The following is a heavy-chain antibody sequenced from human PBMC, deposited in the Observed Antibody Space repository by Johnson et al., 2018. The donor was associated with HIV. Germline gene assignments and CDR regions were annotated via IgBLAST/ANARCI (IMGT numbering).Heavy chain of an antibody. V-gene: IGHV3-30*19. Sequence: QVQLVESGGGVVQPGRSLRLSCAASGFTFSSYGMHWVRQAPGKGLEWVAVIYSDGSTYYAESVKGRLTISRDNSKNTVYLQMNNVRAEDTAMFYCTRGRFLDAFDVWGQGTMVTVSS. CDR3: TRGRFLDAFDV. D-gene: IGHD2-15*01. CDR1: GFTFSSYG. J-gene: IGHJ3*01. CDR2: IYSDGST.